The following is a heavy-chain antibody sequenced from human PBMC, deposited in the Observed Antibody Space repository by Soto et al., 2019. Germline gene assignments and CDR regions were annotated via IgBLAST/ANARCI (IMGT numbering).Heavy chain of an antibody. D-gene: IGHD3-9*01. V-gene: IGHV1-2*04. CDR2: INPNSGGT. J-gene: IGHJ3*02. CDR1: GYTFTGYY. Sequence: ASVKVSCKASGYTFTGYYMHWVRPAPGQGLEWMGWINPNSGGTNYAQKFQGWVTMTRDTSISTAYMELSRLRSDDTAVYYCAREDILTGHNAFDIWGHGTMVTVS. CDR3: AREDILTGHNAFDI.